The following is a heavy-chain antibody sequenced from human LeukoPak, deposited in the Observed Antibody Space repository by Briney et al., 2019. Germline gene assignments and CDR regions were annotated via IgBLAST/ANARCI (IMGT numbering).Heavy chain of an antibody. CDR3: ARDPGDRAIDRWFDP. J-gene: IGHJ5*02. CDR1: GFTFNTYT. CDR2: ISGSSGII. Sequence: GGSLRLSCAASGFTFNTYTMNWVRQAPGKGLEWVSYISGSSGIIDYADSVRGRFTISRDNAKNSLYLQMNSLRAEDTAVYYCARDPGDRAIDRWFDPWDQGTLVIVSS. D-gene: IGHD5-18*01. V-gene: IGHV3-48*01.